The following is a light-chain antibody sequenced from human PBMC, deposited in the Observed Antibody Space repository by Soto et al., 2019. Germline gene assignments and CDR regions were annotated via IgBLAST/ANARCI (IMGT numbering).Light chain of an antibody. Sequence: DIQMTQAPSSLSASIGDRVTIACRASQYINTYLNWYQQKPGKAPKLLIYAASSLQSGVPSRFSGSGSGTDFTLIITSLQPEDFATYFCQQPFSAEWTFGQGTKVDIK. CDR1: QYINTY. CDR2: AAS. CDR3: QQPFSAEWT. V-gene: IGKV1-39*01. J-gene: IGKJ1*01.